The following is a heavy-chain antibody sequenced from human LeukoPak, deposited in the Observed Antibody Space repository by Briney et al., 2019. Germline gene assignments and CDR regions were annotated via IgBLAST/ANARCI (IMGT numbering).Heavy chain of an antibody. CDR2: IKEDGSVK. D-gene: IGHD6-19*01. Sequence: GGSLRLSCAASGITFTNYWMSWVRQAPGKGLEWVANIKEDGSVKNYVDSVKGRFTISRDNVKNSLYLQMNSLRVEDTAVYYCGGGSGWSHGYWGQGNLVTVSS. CDR3: GGGSGWSHGY. V-gene: IGHV3-7*04. J-gene: IGHJ4*02. CDR1: GITFTNYW.